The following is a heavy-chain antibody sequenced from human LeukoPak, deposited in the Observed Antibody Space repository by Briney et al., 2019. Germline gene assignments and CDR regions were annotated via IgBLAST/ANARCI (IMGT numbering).Heavy chain of an antibody. D-gene: IGHD2-2*01. Sequence: ASVKVSCKASGYTFTSYDINWVRQATGQGLEWMGWMNPNSGNTGYAQKFQGRVTMTRNTSISTACMELSSLRSEDTAVYYCARFFGDVVVPAAIYGMDVWGQGTTVTVSS. CDR2: MNPNSGNT. V-gene: IGHV1-8*01. CDR1: GYTFTSYD. CDR3: ARFFGDVVVPAAIYGMDV. J-gene: IGHJ6*02.